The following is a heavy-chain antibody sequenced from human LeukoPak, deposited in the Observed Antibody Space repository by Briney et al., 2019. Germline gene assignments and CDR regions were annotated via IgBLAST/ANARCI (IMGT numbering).Heavy chain of an antibody. J-gene: IGHJ3*02. Sequence: SETLSLTCAVSGGSISSSNWWSWVRQPPGKGLEWIGEIYHSGSTNYNPSLKSRVTISVDKSKNQFSLKLSSVATADTAVYYCARVGVDTAMVYAFDIWGQGTMVTVSS. CDR3: ARVGVDTAMVYAFDI. CDR2: IYHSGST. D-gene: IGHD5-18*01. CDR1: GGSISSSNW. V-gene: IGHV4-4*02.